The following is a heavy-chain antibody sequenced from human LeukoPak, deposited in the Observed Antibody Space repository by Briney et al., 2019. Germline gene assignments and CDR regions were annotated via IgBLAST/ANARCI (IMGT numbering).Heavy chain of an antibody. Sequence: GGYLRLSCAASGFTFDDYAMHWVRQAPGKGLEWVSLITWDGATSDYADSVKGRFTISRDNSKNSLYLQMDSLKTADTAFYYCSKDRDSTGYFHYFDSWGRGTLVTVSS. CDR2: ITWDGATS. CDR3: SKDRDSTGYFHYFDS. J-gene: IGHJ4*02. V-gene: IGHV3-43D*03. CDR1: GFTFDDYA. D-gene: IGHD3-22*01.